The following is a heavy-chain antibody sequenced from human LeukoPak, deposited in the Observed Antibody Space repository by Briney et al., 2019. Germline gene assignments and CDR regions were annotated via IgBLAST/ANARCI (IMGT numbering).Heavy chain of an antibody. V-gene: IGHV3-23*01. CDR1: GFTFRSSG. CDR3: AKDMGRVLIATPKDAFDI. D-gene: IGHD6-6*01. CDR2: IGGSGGRT. Sequence: PGGSLLLSCAASGFTFRSSGMSWVRPAPGEGLEMASAIGGSGGRTYYADSVRGRFTISRDNSRNTLYLQMNSLRAEDTAIYFCAKDMGRVLIATPKDAFDIWGQGTMVTVSS. J-gene: IGHJ3*02.